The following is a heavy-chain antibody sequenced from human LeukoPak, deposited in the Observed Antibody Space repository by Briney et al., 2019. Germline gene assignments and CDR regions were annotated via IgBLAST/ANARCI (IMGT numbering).Heavy chain of an antibody. V-gene: IGHV1-18*01. Sequence: ASVKVSCKASGYTFTSYGISWVRQAPGQGLEWMGWISAYNGNTNYAQKLQGRVTMTTDTSTSTAYMELRGLRSDDTAVYYCARVRCSSTSCYFPFDYWGQGTLVTVSS. J-gene: IGHJ4*02. D-gene: IGHD2-2*01. CDR1: GYTFTSYG. CDR2: ISAYNGNT. CDR3: ARVRCSSTSCYFPFDY.